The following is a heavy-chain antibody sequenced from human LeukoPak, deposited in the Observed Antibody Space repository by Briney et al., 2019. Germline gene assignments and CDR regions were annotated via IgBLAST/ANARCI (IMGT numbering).Heavy chain of an antibody. CDR2: IYSGGST. J-gene: IGHJ4*02. CDR3: AKGWIVGATTYFDY. CDR1: GFTVSSNY. Sequence: GGSLRLSCAASGFTVSSNYMSWVRQAPGKGLEWVSVIYSGGSTYYADSVKGRFTISRDNSKNTLYLQMNSLRAEDTAVYYCAKGWIVGATTYFDYWGQGTLVTVSS. V-gene: IGHV3-53*01. D-gene: IGHD1-26*01.